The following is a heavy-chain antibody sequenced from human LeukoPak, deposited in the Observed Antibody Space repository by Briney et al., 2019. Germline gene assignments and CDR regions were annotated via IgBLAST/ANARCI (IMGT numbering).Heavy chain of an antibody. J-gene: IGHJ4*02. CDR2: IYTSGST. V-gene: IGHV4-4*07. CDR1: GGSFSFYY. Sequence: SETLSLTCAVDGGSFSFYYWSWIRQPAGKGLEWIGRIYTSGSTNYNPSLKSRVTMSVDTSKNQFSLKLSSVTAADTAVYYCARDFGWYFDYWGQGTLVTVSS. CDR3: ARDFGWYFDY. D-gene: IGHD3-16*01.